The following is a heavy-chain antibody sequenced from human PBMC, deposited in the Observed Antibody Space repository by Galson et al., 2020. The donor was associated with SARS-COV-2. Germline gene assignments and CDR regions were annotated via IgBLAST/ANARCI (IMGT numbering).Heavy chain of an antibody. Sequence: SETLSLTCTVSGGSISSGSYYWSWIRQPAGKGLEWIGRIYTSGSTNYNPSPKSRVTISVDTSKNQFSLKLSSVTAADTAVYYCARDDSSGYYYWMEAFDIWGQGTMVTVSS. J-gene: IGHJ3*02. D-gene: IGHD3-22*01. CDR2: IYTSGST. V-gene: IGHV4-61*02. CDR3: ARDDSSGYYYWMEAFDI. CDR1: GGSISSGSYY.